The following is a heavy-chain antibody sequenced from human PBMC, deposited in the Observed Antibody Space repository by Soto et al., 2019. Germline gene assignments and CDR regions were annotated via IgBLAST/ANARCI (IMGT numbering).Heavy chain of an antibody. Sequence: QVQLVQSGAEVKKPGASVKVSCKASGYTFTSYGISWVRQAPGQGLEWMGWISAYNGNTNYAQKLQGRVTTTTDTSTSTDYMEMRSLRSDDTAVYYCARARGAHGMDVWGQGTTVTVSS. CDR2: ISAYNGNT. CDR3: ARARGAHGMDV. CDR1: GYTFTSYG. J-gene: IGHJ6*02. V-gene: IGHV1-18*01.